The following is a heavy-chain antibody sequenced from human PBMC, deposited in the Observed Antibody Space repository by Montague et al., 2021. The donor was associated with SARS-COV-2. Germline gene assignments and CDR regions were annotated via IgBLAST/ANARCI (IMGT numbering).Heavy chain of an antibody. V-gene: IGHV6-1*01. D-gene: IGHD6-13*01. CDR2: TYYRSMWKS. J-gene: IGHJ4*02. Sequence: CAISGDSVSSNRATWNWIRQSPSRGLEWLGRTYYRSMWKSDYARSVKSRIAINPVTSKNQFSLQLSSVTPEDTALYYCVRGIEAAGSYDYWGQGTLVTVSS. CDR3: VRGIEAAGSYDY. CDR1: GDSVSSNRAT.